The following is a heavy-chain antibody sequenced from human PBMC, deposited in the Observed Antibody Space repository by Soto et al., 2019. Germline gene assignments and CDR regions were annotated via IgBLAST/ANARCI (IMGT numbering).Heavy chain of an antibody. CDR1: GFTFGDYA. D-gene: IGHD3-3*01. Sequence: EVQLVESGGGLVQPGRSLRLSCTASGFTFGDYAMSWVRQAPGKGLEWVGFIRSKAYGGTTEYAASVKGRFTISRDDSKSISYLQMNSLKTEDTAVYYCTRGWGPVLRFLEWLPKSRYYGMDVWGQGTTVTVSS. V-gene: IGHV3-49*04. CDR2: IRSKAYGGTT. CDR3: TRGWGPVLRFLEWLPKSRYYGMDV. J-gene: IGHJ6*02.